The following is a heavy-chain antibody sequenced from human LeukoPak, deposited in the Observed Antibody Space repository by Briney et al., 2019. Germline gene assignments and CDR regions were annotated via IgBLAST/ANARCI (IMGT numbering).Heavy chain of an antibody. D-gene: IGHD2-15*01. J-gene: IGHJ3*02. CDR3: AKGGVVHAFNI. V-gene: IGHV3-23*01. Sequence: GGSLRLSCAASGFTFSSYAMSWVRQAPGKGLKWVSGFRGSGLSTFYADSVKGRFTISRDNSKNTLYLQMNSLRAEDTAVYYCAKGGVVHAFNIWGQGTMVTASS. CDR2: FRGSGLST. CDR1: GFTFSSYA.